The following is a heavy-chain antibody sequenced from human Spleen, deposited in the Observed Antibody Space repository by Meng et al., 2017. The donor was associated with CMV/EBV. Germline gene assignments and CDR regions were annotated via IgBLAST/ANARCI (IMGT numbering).Heavy chain of an antibody. CDR1: GGSISSYY. CDR2: IYYSGST. CDR3: ARDRRPLSNNWFDP. V-gene: IGHV4-59*01. Sequence: GSLRLSCTVSGGSISSYYWSWIRQPPGKGLEWIGYIYYSGSTNYNPSLKSRVTISVDTSKNQFSLKLSSVTAADTAIYYCARDRRPLSNNWFDPWGQGTLVTVSS. D-gene: IGHD2/OR15-2a*01. J-gene: IGHJ5*02.